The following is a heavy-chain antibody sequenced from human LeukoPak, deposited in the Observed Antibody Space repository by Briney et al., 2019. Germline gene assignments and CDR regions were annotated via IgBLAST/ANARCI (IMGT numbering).Heavy chain of an antibody. CDR3: AKDQVVAAAGRLLGRGSIDY. V-gene: IGHV3-30*18. D-gene: IGHD6-13*01. J-gene: IGHJ4*02. CDR1: GFTFSGYG. Sequence: PGRSLRLSCAASGFTFSGYGMHWVRQAPGKGLEWVAVISYDGSNKYYADSVKGRFTISRDNSKNTLYLQMNSLRAEDTAVYYCAKDQVVAAAGRLLGRGSIDYWGQGTLVTVSS. CDR2: ISYDGSNK.